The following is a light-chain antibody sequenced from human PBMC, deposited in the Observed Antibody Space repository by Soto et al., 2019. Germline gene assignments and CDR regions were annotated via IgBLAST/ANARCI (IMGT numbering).Light chain of an antibody. J-gene: IGLJ1*01. V-gene: IGLV2-14*03. CDR1: SNDFGGYNY. Sequence: QSVLTQPASVSGSPGQSITISCTGTSNDFGGYNYVSWYQQHPGKAPKLMIYDVSNRPSGVSNRFSGSKSGNTASLTISGLQTEDEADYYCSSYTSSSTLGVFGTGTKVTVL. CDR2: DVS. CDR3: SSYTSSSTLGV.